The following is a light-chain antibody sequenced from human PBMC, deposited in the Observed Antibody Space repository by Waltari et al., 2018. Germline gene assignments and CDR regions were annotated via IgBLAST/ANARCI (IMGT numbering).Light chain of an antibody. Sequence: QSILTQPPSASGTPGQRVTISCSGTYSTVGNNVVLWYQQLPGPVPNLLIYRNDQRPSGVPDRFSGSKSGTSASLAISGLRSEDDAHYFCASWDDSPSGRWVFGGGTKVTVL. J-gene: IGLJ3*02. V-gene: IGLV1-47*01. CDR2: RND. CDR1: YSTVGNNV. CDR3: ASWDDSPSGRWV.